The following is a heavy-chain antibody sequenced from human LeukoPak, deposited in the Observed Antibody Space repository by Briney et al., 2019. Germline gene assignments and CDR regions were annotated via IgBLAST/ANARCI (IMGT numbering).Heavy chain of an antibody. V-gene: IGHV3-21*01. Sequence: GGSLRLSCAASGFTFSSYSMNWVRQAPGKGLEWVSSIISSSSYIYYADSVKGRFTISRDNAKNSLYLQMNSLRAEDTAVYYCARTRAPSNGRVLSYMDVWGQGTTVTVSS. CDR2: IISSSSYI. D-gene: IGHD2-2*01. CDR1: GFTFSSYS. J-gene: IGHJ6*03. CDR3: ARTRAPSNGRVLSYMDV.